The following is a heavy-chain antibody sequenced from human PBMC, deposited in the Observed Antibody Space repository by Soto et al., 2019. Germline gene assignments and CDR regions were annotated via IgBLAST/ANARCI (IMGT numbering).Heavy chain of an antibody. CDR1: GGTFSSYA. Sequence: SVKVSCQASGGTFSSYAISWVRQAPGQGLEWMGGIIPIFGTANYAQKFQGRVTITADESTSTAYMELSSLRSEDTAVYYCARSGYYDSSGYPPELYYGMDVWGQGTTVTVSS. CDR2: IIPIFGTA. D-gene: IGHD3-22*01. V-gene: IGHV1-69*13. CDR3: ARSGYYDSSGYPPELYYGMDV. J-gene: IGHJ6*02.